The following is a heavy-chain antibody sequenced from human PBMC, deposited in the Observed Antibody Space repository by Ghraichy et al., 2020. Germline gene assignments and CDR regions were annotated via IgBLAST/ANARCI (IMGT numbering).Heavy chain of an antibody. V-gene: IGHV4-31*03. CDR3: ARYQIMITFGGVIAPSRFDP. D-gene: IGHD3-16*02. Sequence: SETLSLTCTVSGGSISSGGYYWSWIRQHPGKGLEWIGYIYYSGSTYYNPSLKSRVTISVDTSKNQFSLKLSSVTAADTAVYYCARYQIMITFGGVIAPSRFDPWGQGTLVTVSS. J-gene: IGHJ5*02. CDR2: IYYSGST. CDR1: GGSISSGGYY.